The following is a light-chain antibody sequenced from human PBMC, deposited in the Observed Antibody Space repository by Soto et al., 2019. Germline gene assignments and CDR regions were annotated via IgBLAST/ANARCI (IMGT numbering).Light chain of an antibody. Sequence: EIVLTQSPATLSLSPGERATLSCRASQSVDSYLAWYQQKPGQSPRLLIYDASNRATGIPARFRGSGSGTDFTLTISSLEPEDFAVYYCQQRSNWPPYTFGQGTKLEIK. CDR1: QSVDSY. V-gene: IGKV3-11*01. J-gene: IGKJ2*01. CDR2: DAS. CDR3: QQRSNWPPYT.